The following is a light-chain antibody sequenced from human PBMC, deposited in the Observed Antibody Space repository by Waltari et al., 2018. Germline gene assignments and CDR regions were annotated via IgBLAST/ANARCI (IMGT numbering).Light chain of an antibody. CDR2: DGS. V-gene: IGKV1-33*01. CDR3: QQYDSLPLT. J-gene: IGKJ4*01. CDR1: QDIRKN. Sequence: DTQMTQSPSSLSASVGDRVTITCQASQDIRKNLNWYQQKPGKAPKFLISDGSNLETGIPSRFSGSGSGTHFTFTISSLQPEDFATYYCQQYDSLPLTFGGGTKVEIK.